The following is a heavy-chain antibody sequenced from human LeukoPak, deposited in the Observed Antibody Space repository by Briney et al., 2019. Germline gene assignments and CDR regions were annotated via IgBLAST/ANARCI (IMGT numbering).Heavy chain of an antibody. CDR2: ICWNSGSI. CDR3: AKDNRGFGELLDYYFDY. D-gene: IGHD3-10*01. CDR1: GFTFDDYA. J-gene: IGHJ4*02. V-gene: IGHV3-9*01. Sequence: GRSLRLSCAASGFTFDDYAMHWVRQAPGKGLEWVSGICWNSGSIGYADSVKGRFTISRDNAKNALYLQMNSLRAEDTALYYCAKDNRGFGELLDYYFDYWGQGTLVTVSS.